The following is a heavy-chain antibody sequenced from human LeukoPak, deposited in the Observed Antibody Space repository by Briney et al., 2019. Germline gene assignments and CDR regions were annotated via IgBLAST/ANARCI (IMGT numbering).Heavy chain of an antibody. D-gene: IGHD5-18*01. J-gene: IGHJ4*02. Sequence: PSDTLSLTCTVSGRSISSYYWSWIRQPPGKELEWIGYIYYSGSTNYNPSLKSRVTISVDTPKNQFSLKLRSVTAADTAVYYCARVEETAMGILEYWGQGTLVTVSS. V-gene: IGHV4-59*07. CDR1: GRSISSYY. CDR2: IYYSGST. CDR3: ARVEETAMGILEY.